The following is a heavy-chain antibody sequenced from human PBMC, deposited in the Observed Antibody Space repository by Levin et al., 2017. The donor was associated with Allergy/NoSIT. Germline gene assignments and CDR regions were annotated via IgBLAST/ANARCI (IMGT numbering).Heavy chain of an antibody. CDR2: IWYDGSNK. D-gene: IGHD6-13*01. Sequence: GESLKISCAASGFTFSSYGMHWVRQAPGKGLEWVAVIWYDGSNKYYADSVKGRFTISRDNSKNTLYLQMNSLRAEDTAVYYCARDSIAAAGTLVYWGQGTLVTVSS. CDR3: ARDSIAAAGTLVY. CDR1: GFTFSSYG. J-gene: IGHJ4*02. V-gene: IGHV3-33*01.